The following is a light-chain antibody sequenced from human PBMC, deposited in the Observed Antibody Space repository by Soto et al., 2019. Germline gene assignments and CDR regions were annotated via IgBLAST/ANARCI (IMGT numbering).Light chain of an antibody. J-gene: IGLJ3*02. CDR1: SSDVGGYNY. CDR3: NSYAGSNNWV. CDR2: EVS. V-gene: IGLV2-8*01. Sequence: QSALTQPASVSGSPGQSITISCTGTSSDVGGYNYVSWYQQHPGKAPKLMIYEVSKRPSGVPDRFSGSKSGNTASLTVSGLDAEDEADYYCNSYAGSNNWVFGGGTKLTVL.